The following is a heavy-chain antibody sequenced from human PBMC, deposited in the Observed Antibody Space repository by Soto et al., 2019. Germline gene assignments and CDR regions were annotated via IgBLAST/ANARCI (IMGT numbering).Heavy chain of an antibody. J-gene: IGHJ4*02. CDR3: ARGGHVVVVTAALDY. CDR2: VNPSGGHT. Sequence: ASVKVSCKASGDTFTDYYIHWVRQAPGQGLERMGTVNPSGGHTTYAQHFLGRVTMTRDTSTSRLYMELTSLTSDDTAIYYCARGGHVVVVTAALDYWGQGTLVTVS. CDR1: GDTFTDYY. V-gene: IGHV1-46*01. D-gene: IGHD2-21*02.